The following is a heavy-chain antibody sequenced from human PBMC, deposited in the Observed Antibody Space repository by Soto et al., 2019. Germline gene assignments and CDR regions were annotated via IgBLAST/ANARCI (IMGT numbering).Heavy chain of an antibody. D-gene: IGHD2-21*01. CDR1: GYDFSTYW. CDR2: MYPGDSDT. CDR3: ARLPRDCNYTSCYFADS. V-gene: IGHV5-51*01. J-gene: IGHJ4*02. Sequence: AHLEQSGSEVKKSGESLRISCKGVGYDFSTYWFGWVRQMSGKGLEWMGIMYPGDSDTRINPSFQVRVTLSVDPSVSTAYLQWDTPQASDTAIYYCARLPRDCNYTSCYFADSWGQGTQVTVSS.